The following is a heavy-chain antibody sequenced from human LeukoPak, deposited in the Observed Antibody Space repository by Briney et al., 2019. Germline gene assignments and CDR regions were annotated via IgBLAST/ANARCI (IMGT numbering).Heavy chain of an antibody. D-gene: IGHD6-13*01. CDR3: ARGSSSSPYYYYYYYMDV. V-gene: IGHV4-59*12. CDR2: IYYSGST. Sequence: SETLSLTCTVSGGSIGSYYWSWIRQPPGKGLEWIGYIYYSGSTNYNPSLKSRVTISVDTSKNQFSLKLSSVTAADTAVYYCARGSSSSPYYYYYYYMDVWGKGTTVTVSS. CDR1: GGSIGSYY. J-gene: IGHJ6*03.